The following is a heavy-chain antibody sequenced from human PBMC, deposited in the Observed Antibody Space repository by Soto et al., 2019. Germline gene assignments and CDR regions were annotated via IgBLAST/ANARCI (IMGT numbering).Heavy chain of an antibody. CDR2: IFYSGST. J-gene: IGHJ6*02. CDR1: GGSISSSSYY. Sequence: QLQLQESGPGLVKPSETLSLTCTVSGGSISSSSYYWGWIRQPPGKGLEWIGSIFYSGSTYYNPSLKRRVTISADTSKNQCSLQLSSVTAADTTVDFCARHLTYCSAGSCYSVSPYYGMDVWGQGTTVTVSS. D-gene: IGHD2-15*01. CDR3: ARHLTYCSAGSCYSVSPYYGMDV. V-gene: IGHV4-39*01.